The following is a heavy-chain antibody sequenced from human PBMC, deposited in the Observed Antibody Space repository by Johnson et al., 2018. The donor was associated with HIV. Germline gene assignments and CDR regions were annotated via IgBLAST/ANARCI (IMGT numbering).Heavy chain of an antibody. J-gene: IGHJ3*02. CDR1: GFTFNYYG. CDR3: ANALGI. Sequence: QVQLVESGGGVVQPGGSLRLSCAASGFTFNYYGIHWVRQAPGKGLGWVAFVRHDGSNNYYEDSVKGRFTISRDNSKNTVYLQMNSLRTEDTAVYYCANALGIWGQGTMVTVSS. V-gene: IGHV3-30*02. CDR2: VRHDGSNN.